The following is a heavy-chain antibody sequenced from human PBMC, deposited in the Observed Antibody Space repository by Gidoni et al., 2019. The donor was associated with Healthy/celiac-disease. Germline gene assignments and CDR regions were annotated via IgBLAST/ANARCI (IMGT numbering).Heavy chain of an antibody. CDR3: ARGRLRSGPVYYVDY. Sequence: QVQLQQWGAGLLKPSETLSLTSAVYGGSFSVYYWSWIRQPPGKGLEWIGEINHSGSTNYNPSLKSRVTISVDTSKNQCSLKLSSVTAADTAVYYCARGRLRSGPVYYVDYWGQGTLVTVSS. CDR1: GGSFSVYY. CDR2: INHSGST. D-gene: IGHD1-26*01. J-gene: IGHJ4*02. V-gene: IGHV4-34*01.